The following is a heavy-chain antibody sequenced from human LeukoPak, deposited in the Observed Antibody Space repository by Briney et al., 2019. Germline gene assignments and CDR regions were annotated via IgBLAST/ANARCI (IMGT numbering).Heavy chain of an antibody. D-gene: IGHD2-2*01. CDR1: GFTFSSYA. CDR3: ARVGPATLSGFDV. J-gene: IGHJ3*01. V-gene: IGHV3-64*01. Sequence: PGGSLRLSCAASGFTFSSYAMHWVRQAPGKGLEYVSAISSNGGSTYYANSVKGRFTISRDNSKNTLYLQMGSLRAEDMAVYYCARVGPATLSGFDVWGQGTMVTVSS. CDR2: ISSNGGST.